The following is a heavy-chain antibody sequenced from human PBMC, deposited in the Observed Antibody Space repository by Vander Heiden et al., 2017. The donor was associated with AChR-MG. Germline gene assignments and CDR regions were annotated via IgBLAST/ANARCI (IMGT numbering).Heavy chain of an antibody. D-gene: IGHD6-13*01. Sequence: QVQLVESGGGVVQPGRSLRPSCAASGFTFGSCAMHGVRQAPGKGLEWVAVISYDGSNKYYADSVKGRFTISRDNSKNTLYLQMNSLRAEDTAVYYCARDLYSSSWYPDYYYYGMDVWGQGTTVTVSS. CDR3: ARDLYSSSWYPDYYYYGMDV. CDR2: ISYDGSNK. V-gene: IGHV3-30-3*01. J-gene: IGHJ6*02. CDR1: GFTFGSCA.